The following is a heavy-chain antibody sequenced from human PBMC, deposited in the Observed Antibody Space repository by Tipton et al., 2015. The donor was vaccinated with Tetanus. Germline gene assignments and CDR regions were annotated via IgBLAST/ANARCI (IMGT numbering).Heavy chain of an antibody. CDR1: GGTFSSYA. V-gene: IGHV1-69*06. J-gene: IGHJ5*02. Sequence: QVQLVQSGAEVKKPGSSVKVSCKASGGTFSSYAISWVRQAPGQGLEWMGGIIPIFGTANYAQKFQGRVTITADKSTSTAYMELSSLRSEDTAVYYCARSFAAAGTFSTFNWFDPWGQGTLVTVSS. CDR3: ARSFAAAGTFSTFNWFDP. D-gene: IGHD6-13*01. CDR2: IIPIFGTA.